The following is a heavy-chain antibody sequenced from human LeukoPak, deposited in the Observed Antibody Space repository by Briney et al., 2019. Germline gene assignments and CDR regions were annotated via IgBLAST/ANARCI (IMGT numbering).Heavy chain of an antibody. CDR2: IYTSGST. J-gene: IGHJ1*01. V-gene: IGHV4-61*02. CDR3: AREYSRLYFQH. D-gene: IGHD6-13*01. Sequence: SETLSLTCTVSGVSISSGSYYWSWIRQPAGKGLEWIGRIYTSGSTNYNPSLKSRVTISVDTSKNQFSLKLSSVTAADTAVYYCAREYSRLYFQHWGQGTLVTVSS. CDR1: GVSISSGSYY.